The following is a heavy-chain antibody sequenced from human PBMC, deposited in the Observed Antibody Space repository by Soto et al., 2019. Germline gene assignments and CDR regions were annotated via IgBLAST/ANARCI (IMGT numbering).Heavy chain of an antibody. Sequence: SETLSLTCTVSGGSISSSSYYWGWIRQPPGKWLEWIGSIFYSGSTYYNPSLKSRVTISVDTSKNQFSLKLNSVTAADTAVYYCARDLWGYCGADCYPLDVWGQGTTVT. CDR3: ARDLWGYCGADCYPLDV. CDR1: GGSISSSSYY. J-gene: IGHJ6*02. CDR2: IFYSGST. V-gene: IGHV4-39*07. D-gene: IGHD2-21*02.